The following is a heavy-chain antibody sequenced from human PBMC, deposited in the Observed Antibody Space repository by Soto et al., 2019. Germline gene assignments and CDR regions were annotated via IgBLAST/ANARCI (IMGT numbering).Heavy chain of an antibody. CDR1: GFSLRNSGMR. J-gene: IGHJ5*02. CDR2: IDWDDDK. Sequence: SGPTLVNPTQTLTLTCTFSGFSLRNSGMRVSWIRQPPGKALEWLARIDWDDDKFYSTSLKTRLTISKDTSKNQVVLIMTNMDPVDTATYFCAKTGTDGSWFDPWGQGTLVTVSS. V-gene: IGHV2-70*04. D-gene: IGHD1-1*01. CDR3: AKTGTDGSWFDP.